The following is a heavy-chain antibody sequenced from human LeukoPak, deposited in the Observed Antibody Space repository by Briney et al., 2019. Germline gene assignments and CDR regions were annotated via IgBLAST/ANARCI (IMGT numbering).Heavy chain of an antibody. CDR2: ISYDGSNK. CDR1: GFTFSSYA. CDR3: NIRTWSSGRDAFDI. D-gene: IGHD3-22*01. V-gene: IGHV3-30-3*01. J-gene: IGHJ3*02. Sequence: GGSLRLSCAASGFTFSSYAMPWVRQAPGKGLEWVAVISYDGSNKYYADSVKGRFTISRDNSKNTLYLQMNSLRAEDTAVYYCNIRTWSSGRDAFDIWGQGTMVTVSS.